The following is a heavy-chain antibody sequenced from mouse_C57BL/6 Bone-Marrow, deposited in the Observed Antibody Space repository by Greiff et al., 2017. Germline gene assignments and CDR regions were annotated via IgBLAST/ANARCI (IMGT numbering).Heavy chain of an antibody. Sequence: QVQLQQPGAELVKPGASVKMSCKASGYTFTGYWIPWVKQRPGQGLEWIGDIDPGSGSTNYNEKFKSKATLTVDTSSSTAYMQLSSLTSEDSAVYCCARSDLGFYAMDYWGQGTSVTVSS. J-gene: IGHJ4*01. CDR2: IDPGSGST. CDR3: ARSDLGFYAMDY. CDR1: GYTFTGYW. V-gene: IGHV1-55*01.